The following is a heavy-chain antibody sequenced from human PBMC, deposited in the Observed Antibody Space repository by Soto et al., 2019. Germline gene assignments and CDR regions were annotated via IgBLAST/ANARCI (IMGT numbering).Heavy chain of an antibody. Sequence: QVQLQESGPGLVKPSQTLSLTCTVSGGSISSGDYYWSWIRQPPGKGLEWIGYIYYSGSTYYNPSLQSRVTISVDTSTNQFSLKLSSVTAADPAVYYCARDLNGSGASSLSAGGAFDIWGQGTMVIVSS. V-gene: IGHV4-30-4*01. D-gene: IGHD2-15*01. CDR3: ARDLNGSGASSLSAGGAFDI. J-gene: IGHJ3*02. CDR2: IYYSGST. CDR1: GGSISSGDYY.